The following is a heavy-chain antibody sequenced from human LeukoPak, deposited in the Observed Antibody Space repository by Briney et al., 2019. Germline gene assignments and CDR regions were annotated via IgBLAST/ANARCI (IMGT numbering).Heavy chain of an antibody. CDR2: INHSGST. J-gene: IGHJ6*04. Sequence: LETPSLTCAVYGGSFSGYYWSWIRQPPGKGLEWIGEINHSGSTNYNPSLKSRVTISVDTSKNQFSLKLSSVTAADTAVYYCARGQTSSWDVWGKGTTVTVSS. D-gene: IGHD6-13*01. V-gene: IGHV4-34*01. CDR1: GGSFSGYY. CDR3: ARGQTSSWDV.